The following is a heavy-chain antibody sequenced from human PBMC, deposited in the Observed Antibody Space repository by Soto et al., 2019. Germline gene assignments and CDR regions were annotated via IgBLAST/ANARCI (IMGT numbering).Heavy chain of an antibody. CDR3: AHRLSRGATGRRFDN. CDR2: IYWDDDK. Sequence: QITLKESGPTLVKPTQTLTLTCTFSGFSLSTRGEGVGWIRQPPGKALEWLALIYWDDDKRYSPSLKNSLTITKDTSKNQVMLTMINMDPVDTATYYCAHRLSRGATGRRFDNWGQGTLVTVSS. J-gene: IGHJ4*02. CDR1: GFSLSTRGEG. V-gene: IGHV2-5*02. D-gene: IGHD1-26*01.